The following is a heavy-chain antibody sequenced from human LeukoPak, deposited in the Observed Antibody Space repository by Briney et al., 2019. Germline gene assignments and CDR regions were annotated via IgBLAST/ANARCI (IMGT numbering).Heavy chain of an antibody. J-gene: IGHJ4*02. CDR2: IWYDGSNK. Sequence: PGRSLRLSCAASGFTFSSYGMHWVRQAPGKGLEWVAVIWYDGSNKYYADSVKGRFTISRDNPKNTLYLQMNSLRDEDTAVYYCARAVLGYSWVYDYWGQGTLVTVSS. CDR3: ARAVLGYSWVYDY. CDR1: GFTFSSYG. D-gene: IGHD5-18*01. V-gene: IGHV3-33*01.